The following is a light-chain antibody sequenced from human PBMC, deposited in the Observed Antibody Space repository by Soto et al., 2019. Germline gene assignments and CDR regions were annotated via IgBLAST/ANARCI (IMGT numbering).Light chain of an antibody. J-gene: IGKJ1*01. CDR1: QSISSY. CDR3: QQYNSYST. CDR2: AAS. V-gene: IGKV1-39*01. Sequence: DIQMTRSPSSLSASVLDVGTSTVRASQSISSYLNWYQQKPGKAPKLLIYAASSLQSGVPSRFSGGGFGTEFTLTISSLQTDDFGTYYCQQYNSYSTFGQGTKVDI.